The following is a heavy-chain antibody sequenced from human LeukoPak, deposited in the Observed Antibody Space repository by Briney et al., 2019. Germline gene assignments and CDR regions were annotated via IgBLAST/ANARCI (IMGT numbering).Heavy chain of an antibody. CDR1: GGNFRNYG. J-gene: IGHJ4*02. CDR2: MLPIFGTA. V-gene: IGHV1-69*13. D-gene: IGHD6-13*01. CDR3: ATDPNPYSSTSGYFDF. Sequence: GASVKVSCKASGGNFRNYGFHWVRQAPGQGLEWMGGMLPIFGTANYAQKFQGRVTITADESSNAASLDLSSLTSEDTAVYYCATDPNPYSSTSGYFDFWGQGTLVTVSS.